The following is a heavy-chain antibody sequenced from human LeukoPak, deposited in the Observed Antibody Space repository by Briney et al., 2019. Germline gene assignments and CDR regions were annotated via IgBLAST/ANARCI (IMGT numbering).Heavy chain of an antibody. J-gene: IGHJ4*02. CDR3: ARSAAVVVPAAMFGLGY. V-gene: IGHV4-34*01. D-gene: IGHD2-2*01. Sequence: SETLSLTCAVYGGPFSGYYWSWIRQPPGKGLEWIGEINHSGSTNYNPSLKSRVTISVDTSKNQFSLKLSSVTAADTAVYYCARSAAVVVPAAMFGLGYWGQGPLVTVSS. CDR1: GGPFSGYY. CDR2: INHSGST.